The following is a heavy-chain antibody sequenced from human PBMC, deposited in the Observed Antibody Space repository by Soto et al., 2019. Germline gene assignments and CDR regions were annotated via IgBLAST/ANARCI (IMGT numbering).Heavy chain of an antibody. J-gene: IGHJ3*02. CDR3: GKRATVTTAGAFDI. Sequence: EVQLLESGGGLVQPGGSLKLSCAASGFTFSNYAMSWVRQAPGKGLESVSDISGSGGSTYYADSVKGRFTISRDNSKNILYLQMNSLRAEDTALYYCGKRATVTTAGAFDIWGQGTMVTVSS. V-gene: IGHV3-23*01. CDR1: GFTFSNYA. CDR2: ISGSGGST. D-gene: IGHD4-17*01.